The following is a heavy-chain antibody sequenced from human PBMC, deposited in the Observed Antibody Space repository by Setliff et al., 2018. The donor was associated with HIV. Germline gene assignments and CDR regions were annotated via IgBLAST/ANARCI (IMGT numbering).Heavy chain of an antibody. V-gene: IGHV1-69*10. Sequence: SVKVSCKASGGTFSRYPISWVRQAPGQGLEWMGGIIPIHATTNYAQEFQGRVTITADKSTNTAYMELSSLRSEDTAVYYCAYDSSGYYLSFDYWGQGTLVTVSS. J-gene: IGHJ4*02. CDR1: GGTFSRYP. CDR3: AYDSSGYYLSFDY. D-gene: IGHD3-22*01. CDR2: IIPIHATT.